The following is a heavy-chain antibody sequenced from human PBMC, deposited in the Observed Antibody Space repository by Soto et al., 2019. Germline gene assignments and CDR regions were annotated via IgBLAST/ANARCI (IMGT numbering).Heavy chain of an antibody. CDR3: ARGVSAGVDY. CDR1: GYSFTSLD. J-gene: IGHJ4*02. CDR2: MEPSTGRT. D-gene: IGHD1-26*01. Sequence: ASVKVSCKASGYSFTSLDINWVRQTAGQGLEWMGWMEPSTGRTGYAQKFQGRVTMTRDTSINTAYMGLTTLTSDDTAFYYCARGVSAGVDYWGQGTLVTVSS. V-gene: IGHV1-8*01.